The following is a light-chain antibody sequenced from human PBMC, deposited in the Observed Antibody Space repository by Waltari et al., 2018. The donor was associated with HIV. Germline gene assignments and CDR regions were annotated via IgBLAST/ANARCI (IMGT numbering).Light chain of an antibody. CDR2: EVS. CDR3: CSYASGSTFV. V-gene: IGLV2-23*02. CDR1: SSDLGSYDL. Sequence: QSALTQPASVSGSPGQSITISCTGTSSDLGSYDLVSWYQQHPGKAPKVMIYEVSKRPSGFSIRFSSSKASNTASLIISGLQAEDEADYYCCSYASGSTFVFGTGTKVTVL. J-gene: IGLJ1*01.